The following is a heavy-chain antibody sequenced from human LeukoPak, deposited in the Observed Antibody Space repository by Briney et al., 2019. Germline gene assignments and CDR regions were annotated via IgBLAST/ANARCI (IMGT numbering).Heavy chain of an antibody. V-gene: IGHV4-30-2*01. D-gene: IGHD3-3*01. CDR3: ARGSGYYLHY. CDR1: GVSISSGGYS. CDR2: IYHSGST. Sequence: PSETLSLTCAVSGVSISSGGYSWSWIRQPPGKGLEWIGYIYHSGSTNYNPSLKSRVTISVDTSKNQFSLKLSSVTAADTAVYYCARGSGYYLHYWGQGTLVTVTS. J-gene: IGHJ4*02.